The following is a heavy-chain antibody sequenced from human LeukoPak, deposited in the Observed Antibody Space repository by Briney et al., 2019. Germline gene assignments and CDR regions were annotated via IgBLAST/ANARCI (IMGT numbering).Heavy chain of an antibody. V-gene: IGHV5-51*01. CDR3: ARHHSSSWSTFDY. J-gene: IGHJ4*02. CDR1: GYSFPCYW. Sequence: GESLKISWKGSGYSFPCYWIGWVRQMPGKGLEWIGIIYHGDSDTRHRPSFQRQVTISADKSISTAYLQWSSLKASDTAMYYCARHHSSSWSTFDYWGQGTLVTVSS. CDR2: IYHGDSDT. D-gene: IGHD6-13*01.